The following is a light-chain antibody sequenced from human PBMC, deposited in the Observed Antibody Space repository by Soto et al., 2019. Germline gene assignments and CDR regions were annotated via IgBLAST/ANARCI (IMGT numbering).Light chain of an antibody. Sequence: EIVLTQSPGSLSLSPGERATLSCRASQSVSSNYLAWYQQKPGQAPRLLIYGASTRATGIPDRFSGSGSGTDFTLTISRLEPEDFAVYFCQRYGRSPGFFTFGPGTKVDIK. CDR3: QRYGRSPGFFT. CDR2: GAS. CDR1: QSVSSNY. J-gene: IGKJ3*01. V-gene: IGKV3-20*01.